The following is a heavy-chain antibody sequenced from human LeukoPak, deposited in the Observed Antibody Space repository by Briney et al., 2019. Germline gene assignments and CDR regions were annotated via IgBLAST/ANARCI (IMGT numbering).Heavy chain of an antibody. V-gene: IGHV4-59*01. J-gene: IGHJ6*03. CDR1: GGSISSYY. CDR3: AREYFSANYFFYYMDV. CDR2: INHSGNT. Sequence: SETLSLTCTVSGGSISSYYWSWIRQPPGKGLEWIGGINHSGNTNYNPSLKSRVTISVDTSKNQFSLKLNSVTAADTAVYYCAREYFSANYFFYYMDVWGTGTTVTVSS. D-gene: IGHD3-3*01.